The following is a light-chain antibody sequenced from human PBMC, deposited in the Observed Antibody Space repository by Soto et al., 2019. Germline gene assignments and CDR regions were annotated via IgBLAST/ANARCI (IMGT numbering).Light chain of an antibody. CDR1: SSDVGVSNL. CDR3: CSYANRRGL. V-gene: IGLV2-23*02. CDR2: EVS. J-gene: IGLJ3*02. Sequence: QSVLTQPASVSGSPGQSITISCTGSSSDVGVSNLVSWYQQHPGKAPKLIIYEVSQRPSGGSNRFSGSKSGNTASLTISGLQADDGGDYYCCSYANRRGLFGAGTKLTVL.